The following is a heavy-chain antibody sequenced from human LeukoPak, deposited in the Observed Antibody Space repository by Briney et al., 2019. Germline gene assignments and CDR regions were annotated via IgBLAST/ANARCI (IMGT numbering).Heavy chain of an antibody. V-gene: IGHV1-2*02. Sequence: ASVKVSCKASGYTFTDYYLHWVRQAPGQGLEWMGWINPNSGGTNYPQKFQGRVTMTRDTSISTAYMELSRLRSEDTAVYYCARGGYSSSWYVSGTELKFDPWGQGTLVTVS. J-gene: IGHJ5*02. CDR2: INPNSGGT. D-gene: IGHD6-13*01. CDR1: GYTFTDYY. CDR3: ARGGYSSSWYVSGTELKFDP.